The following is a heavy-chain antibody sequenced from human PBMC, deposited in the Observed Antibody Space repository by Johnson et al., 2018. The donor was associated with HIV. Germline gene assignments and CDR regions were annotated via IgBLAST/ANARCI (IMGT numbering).Heavy chain of an antibody. J-gene: IGHJ3*02. CDR1: GFTVSTYY. Sequence: EVQLVESGGGLIQPGGSLRLSCAASGFTVSTYYMTWVRQASGKGLELVSLLYSSGKTYYAAPVKGRFTISRDDSKNTLYLQMNSLKTEDSAVYYCTTGRPSSAAFDIWGQGTMVTVSS. CDR2: LYSSGKT. CDR3: TTGRPSSAAFDI. V-gene: IGHV3-53*01.